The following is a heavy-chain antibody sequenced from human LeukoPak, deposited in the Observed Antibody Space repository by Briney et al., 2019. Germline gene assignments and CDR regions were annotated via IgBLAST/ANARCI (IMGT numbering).Heavy chain of an antibody. J-gene: IGHJ4*02. CDR1: GFTFRHPW. Sequence: GGSLRLSCGASGFTFRHPWMHWVRQAPGKGLIWVAGINVDGSTTTYAPSVRGRFTISRDNAQNTLFLEMDSPRGDDTALYYCVRDGRRNDPYDRDELFDYWGLGTLVTVSS. CDR3: VRDGRRNDPYDRDELFDY. V-gene: IGHV3-74*01. CDR2: INVDGSTT. D-gene: IGHD3-22*01.